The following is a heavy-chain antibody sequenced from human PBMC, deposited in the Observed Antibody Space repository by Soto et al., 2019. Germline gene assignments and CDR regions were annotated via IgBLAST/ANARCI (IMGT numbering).Heavy chain of an antibody. V-gene: IGHV1-69*12. D-gene: IGHD3-3*02. CDR3: ARDKDRQQLGGNYYYIMDV. CDR1: GGTFRTSA. J-gene: IGHJ6*01. Sequence: QVQLVQSGAEVKKPGSSVKVSCKTSGGTFRTSAISWVRQAPGQGLEWMGGIMPVFSTPDYAQKFQGRVSITADESAGTAYVERSSLRSEDTAVYYCARDKDRQQLGGNYYYIMDVWGHGPRGSVSS. CDR2: IMPVFSTP.